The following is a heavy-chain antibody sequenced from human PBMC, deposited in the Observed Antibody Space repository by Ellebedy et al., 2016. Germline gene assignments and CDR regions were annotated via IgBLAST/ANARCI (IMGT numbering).Heavy chain of an antibody. CDR3: ARDERGYSFGEFDY. CDR2: ISYDGTNK. D-gene: IGHD5-18*01. J-gene: IGHJ4*02. CDR1: GFTFSSYA. V-gene: IGHV3-30-3*01. Sequence: GESLKISCAASGFTFSSYAMHWVRQAPGKGLEWVAVISYDGTNKYYADSVKGRFTISRDNSKNTLYLQMNSLRDEDTAVYYCARDERGYSFGEFDYWGQGTLVTVSS.